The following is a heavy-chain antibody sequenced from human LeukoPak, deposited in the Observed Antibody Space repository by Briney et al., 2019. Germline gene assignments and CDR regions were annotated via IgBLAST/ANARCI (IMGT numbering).Heavy chain of an antibody. CDR1: GFTFSSYA. V-gene: IGHV3-23*01. J-gene: IGHJ3*02. CDR3: ANNEYSSSVAFDI. Sequence: PGGSLRLSCAASGFTFSSYAMSWVRQAPGKGLEWVSAISGSGGSTYYADSVKGRFTISRDNSKNTLYLQMNSLRAEDTAVYYCANNEYSSSVAFDIWGQGTMVTVSS. CDR2: ISGSGGST. D-gene: IGHD6-6*01.